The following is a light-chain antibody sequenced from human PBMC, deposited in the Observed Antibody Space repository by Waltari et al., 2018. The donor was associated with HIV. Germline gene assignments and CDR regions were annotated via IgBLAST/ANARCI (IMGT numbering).Light chain of an antibody. CDR2: WAS. J-gene: IGKJ4*01. V-gene: IGKV4-1*01. CDR3: QQYYSSLPT. Sequence: DIVMTQSPDSLTVSLGERATINCKSSQSILYSSNNKNHLAWYRQRPGQPPKLLIYWASTRESGVPDRFSGSGSGTDFTLTISSLQAEDVAVYYCQQYYSSLPTFGGGTKVEIK. CDR1: QSILYSSNNKNH.